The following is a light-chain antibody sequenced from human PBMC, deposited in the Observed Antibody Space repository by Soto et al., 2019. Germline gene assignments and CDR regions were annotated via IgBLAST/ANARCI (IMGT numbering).Light chain of an antibody. Sequence: LTQSPSSLSASVGDRVTITCRAIQGISSYLAWYQQKPGQAPRLLIYDASNRATGIPARFSGSGSGTDFTLTISSLESDDFAVYYCQQRSNWPPAITFGQGTRLEIK. CDR1: QGISSY. V-gene: IGKV3-11*01. CDR2: DAS. J-gene: IGKJ5*01. CDR3: QQRSNWPPAIT.